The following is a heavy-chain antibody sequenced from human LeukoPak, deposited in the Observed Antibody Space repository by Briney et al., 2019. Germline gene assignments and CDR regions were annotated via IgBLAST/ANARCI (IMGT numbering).Heavy chain of an antibody. V-gene: IGHV3-23*01. Sequence: GGSLRLSCAASGFTFSSYAMSWVRQAPGKGLEWVSAISGTGGSTYYADSVKGRLTISRDNSKNTLCLQMNSLRAEDTAVYYCAKDQRLGELQYTNPPFDYWGQGTLVTVSS. CDR3: AKDQRLGELQYTNPPFDY. CDR1: GFTFSSYA. J-gene: IGHJ4*02. CDR2: ISGTGGST. D-gene: IGHD3-16*01.